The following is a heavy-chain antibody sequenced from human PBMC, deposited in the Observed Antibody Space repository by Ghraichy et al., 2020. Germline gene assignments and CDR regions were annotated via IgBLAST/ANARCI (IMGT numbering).Heavy chain of an antibody. CDR2: ISYDGGNL. Sequence: GGSLRLSCAASGFIFTSFGMHWVRQTPDKGLEWVAAISYDGGNLYYADSVKGRFTISRDNSKNTLYLQMKSLRAEDTAVYYCAKDLRSGSYFGWYYGMGVWGQGTRVTVSS. J-gene: IGHJ6*02. D-gene: IGHD3-10*01. CDR3: AKDLRSGSYFGWYYGMGV. CDR1: GFIFTSFG. V-gene: IGHV3-30*18.